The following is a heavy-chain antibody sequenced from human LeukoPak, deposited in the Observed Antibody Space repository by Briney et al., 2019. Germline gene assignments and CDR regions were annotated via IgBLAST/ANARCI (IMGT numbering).Heavy chain of an antibody. D-gene: IGHD6-19*01. J-gene: IGHJ4*02. CDR1: GGSFSGYY. CDR3: AKNRGWYAYDN. V-gene: IGHV4-34*01. Sequence: SETLSLTCAVYGGSFSGYYWSWIRQPPGKGLEWIGEINHSGSTNYNPSLKSRVTISIDTSKNQFSLKVNSVTAADTAVYYCAKNRGWYAYDNWGQGTLVTVSS. CDR2: INHSGST.